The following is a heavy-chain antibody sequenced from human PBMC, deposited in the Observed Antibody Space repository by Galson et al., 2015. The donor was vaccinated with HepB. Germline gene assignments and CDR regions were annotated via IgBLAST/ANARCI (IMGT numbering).Heavy chain of an antibody. CDR3: AREAEALEN. V-gene: IGHV3-30*04. CDR1: GFTFSSYA. J-gene: IGHJ4*02. D-gene: IGHD1-1*01. Sequence: SLRLSCAASGFTFSSYAMHWVRQAPGKGLEWVTLIFYDGGEKYYADSVKGRFTISRDNSKNTVYLQMNSLRPEDTALYYCAREAEALENWGQGTLVTVSS. CDR2: IFYDGGEK.